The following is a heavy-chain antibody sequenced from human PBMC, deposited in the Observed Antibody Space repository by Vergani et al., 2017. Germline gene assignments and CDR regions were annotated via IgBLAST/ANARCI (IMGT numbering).Heavy chain of an antibody. CDR3: ARQGLEEDYGGKGTHPPRGDY. CDR2: NYHSGST. J-gene: IGHJ4*02. D-gene: IGHD4-23*01. Sequence: QVQLQESGPGLVKPSETLSLTCAVSGYSISSGYYWGWIRQPPGKGLEWIGSNYHSGSTYYNPSLKSRVTISVDTSKTQFSLKLSSVTAADTAVYYCARQGLEEDYGGKGTHPPRGDYWGQGTLVTVSS. CDR1: GYSISSGYY. V-gene: IGHV4-38-2*01.